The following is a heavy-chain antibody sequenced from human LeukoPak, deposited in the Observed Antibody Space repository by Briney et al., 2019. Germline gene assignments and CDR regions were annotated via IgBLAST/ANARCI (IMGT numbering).Heavy chain of an antibody. CDR1: GYPYTIYG. CDR3: ASAGGQYCGGGSCYSLDY. D-gene: IGHD2-15*01. CDR2: IHHNKGNT. Sequence: VATVNVSRKTSGYPYTIYGNSWVPHAPGQGRECMVWIHHNKGNTDYAQSLQGRLTVTKDTSTSTASLELRSLRSGAEDPYFCASAGGQYCGGGSCYSLDYWGQGTLVTVSS. V-gene: IGHV1-18*04. J-gene: IGHJ4*02.